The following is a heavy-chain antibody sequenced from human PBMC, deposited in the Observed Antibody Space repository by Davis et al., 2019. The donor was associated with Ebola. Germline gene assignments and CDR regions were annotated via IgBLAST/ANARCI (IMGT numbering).Heavy chain of an antibody. Sequence: SGSPLVTPTQTLTLTCTFSRCSRSTSGVGLGLILQLPGKTLEWLALIYCGDDKRYSTTLRSRLTITKDTSKNQVVLTMTNMYPVDTATYYCARHGAGSGYHDAVDMWGQGTMVTVSS. V-gene: IGHV2-5*02. J-gene: IGHJ3*02. CDR1: RCSRSTSGVG. CDR2: IYCGDDK. CDR3: ARHGAGSGYHDAVDM. D-gene: IGHD3-22*01.